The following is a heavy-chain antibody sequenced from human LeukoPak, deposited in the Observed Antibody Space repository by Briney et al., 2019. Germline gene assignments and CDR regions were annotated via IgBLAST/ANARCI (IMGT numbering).Heavy chain of an antibody. CDR3: RLLHLEHYDFWSGQIDY. CDR2: ISGSGGST. D-gene: IGHD3-3*01. CDR1: GFTFSSYA. J-gene: IGHJ4*02. V-gene: IGHV3-23*01. Sequence: GGSLRLSCAASGFTFSSYAMSWVRQAPGKGLEWVSAISGSGGSTYYADSVRGRFTISRDNSKNTLYLQMNSLRAEDTAVYYCRLLHLEHYDFWSGQIDYWGQGTLATVSS.